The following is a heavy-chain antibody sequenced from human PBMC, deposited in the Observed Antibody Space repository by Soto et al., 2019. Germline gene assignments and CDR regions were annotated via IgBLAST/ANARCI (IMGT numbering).Heavy chain of an antibody. J-gene: IGHJ3*02. CDR2: IYSGST. V-gene: IGHV4-59*01. Sequence: QVQLQESGPGLVKPSETLSLTCTVSGGSISSYYWSWIRQPPGKGLEWIGYIYSGSTNYKPSLKSRVTLSVDTSKNPFSPKLSSVTAADTAVYYWARNHAFDIWGQGTMVSVSS. CDR1: GGSISSYY. CDR3: ARNHAFDI.